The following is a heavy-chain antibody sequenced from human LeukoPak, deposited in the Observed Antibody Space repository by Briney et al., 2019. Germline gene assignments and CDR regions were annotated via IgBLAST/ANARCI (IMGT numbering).Heavy chain of an antibody. V-gene: IGHV4-59*08. J-gene: IGHJ4*02. CDR3: ARQQLSQLYYFDY. CDR2: IHSSGGT. Sequence: SETLSLTCTVSGGSISSYYWSWIRQPPGKGLEWVGYIHSSGGTNSNPSVKSRVTISVDTSKNQFSLKLSSVTAADTAVYYCARQQLSQLYYFDYWGQGTLVTVSS. CDR1: GGSISSYY. D-gene: IGHD6-6*01.